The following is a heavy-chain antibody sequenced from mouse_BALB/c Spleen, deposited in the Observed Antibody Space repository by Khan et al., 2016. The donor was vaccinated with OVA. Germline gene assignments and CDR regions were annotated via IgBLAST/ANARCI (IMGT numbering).Heavy chain of an antibody. CDR2: IYPGNVNT. J-gene: IGHJ3*01. V-gene: IGHV1S56*01. CDR1: GYTFTDYY. Sequence: QVRLQQSGPELVKPGASVRISCKASGYTFTDYYINWMKKRPGQGLDWIGWIYPGNVNTKYNEKFKDKATLTADKSSSTAYMQLSSLTSEDSAVYFCAREGYYGNYRAWFAYWGQGTLVTVSA. D-gene: IGHD2-1*01. CDR3: AREGYYGNYRAWFAY.